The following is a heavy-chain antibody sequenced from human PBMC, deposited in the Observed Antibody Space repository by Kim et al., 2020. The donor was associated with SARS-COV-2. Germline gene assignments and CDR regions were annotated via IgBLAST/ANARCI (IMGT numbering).Heavy chain of an antibody. CDR3: ARDRSRIFQH. J-gene: IGHJ1*01. Sequence: EKYYVDSVKGRFTISRDNAKNSLYLQMNSLRAEDTAVYYCARDRSRIFQHWGQGTLVTVSS. CDR2: EK. D-gene: IGHD6-13*01. V-gene: IGHV3-7*01.